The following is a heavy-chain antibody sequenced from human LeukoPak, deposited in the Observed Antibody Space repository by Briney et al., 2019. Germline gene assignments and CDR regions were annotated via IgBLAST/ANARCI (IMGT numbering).Heavy chain of an antibody. V-gene: IGHV4-61*08. Sequence: SETLSLTCTVSGGSISSGGYYWSWIRQPPGKGLEWIGYISYSGSTNYNPSLKSRVTMSVDTSMKQFSLRLSSVTAADTAVYYCAGGSSSKYYGLDVWGQGATATVSS. D-gene: IGHD6-6*01. CDR1: GGSISSGGYY. J-gene: IGHJ6*02. CDR3: AGGSSSKYYGLDV. CDR2: ISYSGST.